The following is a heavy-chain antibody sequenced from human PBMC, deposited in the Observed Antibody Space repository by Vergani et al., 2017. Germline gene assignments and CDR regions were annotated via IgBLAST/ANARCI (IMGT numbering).Heavy chain of an antibody. V-gene: IGHV3-64*01. CDR2: ISSNGGST. J-gene: IGHJ3*02. CDR1: GFTFSSYA. D-gene: IGHD5-24*01. Sequence: EVQLLESGGGLVQPGGSLRLSCAASGFTFSSYAMHWVRQASGKGLEYVSAISSNGGSTYYANSVKGRFTISRDNSKNTLYLQMGSLRSDDTAVYYCARTRWQDAFDIWGQGTMVTVSS. CDR3: ARTRWQDAFDI.